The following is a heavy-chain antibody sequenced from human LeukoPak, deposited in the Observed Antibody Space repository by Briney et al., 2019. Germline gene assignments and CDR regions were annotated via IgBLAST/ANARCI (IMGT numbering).Heavy chain of an antibody. CDR1: GFTFSSYA. CDR3: TTYLTT. J-gene: IGHJ4*02. D-gene: IGHD4/OR15-4a*01. CDR2: ITSRTDGETT. V-gene: IGHV3-15*01. Sequence: GGSLRLSCAAPGFTFSSYAMHWVRQAPGRGLEWVGRITSRTDGETTDYAAPVRGRFTISRDDSKSTLYLQMSSLKTEDTAVYYCTTYLTTRGQGTLVTVSS.